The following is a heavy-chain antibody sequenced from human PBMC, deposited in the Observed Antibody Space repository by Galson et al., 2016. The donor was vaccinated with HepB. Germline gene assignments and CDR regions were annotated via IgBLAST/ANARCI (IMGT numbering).Heavy chain of an antibody. Sequence: SLRLSCAASGFHFSGYGMHWVRQAPGKGLEWVAPIWFDGTYKYYADSVRGRFTLSRDDSMNTVFLQMDSLGAEDTAVYYCARAGVSNWPDFDFWGQGALVTVSS. CDR2: IWFDGTYK. CDR1: GFHFSGYG. D-gene: IGHD6-13*01. CDR3: ARAGVSNWPDFDF. V-gene: IGHV3-33*01. J-gene: IGHJ4*02.